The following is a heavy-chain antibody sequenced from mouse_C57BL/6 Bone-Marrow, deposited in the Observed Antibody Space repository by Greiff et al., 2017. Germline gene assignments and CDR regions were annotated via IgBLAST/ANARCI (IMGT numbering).Heavy chain of an antibody. CDR2: IYPGSGST. CDR1: GYTFTSYW. CDR3: ARVGELRPDFEG. J-gene: IGHJ2*01. Sequence: VQLQQSGAELVKPGASVKMSCKASGYTFTSYWITWVKQRPGQGLEWIGDIYPGSGSTNYNEKFKCKATLTVDTSSSTAYMQLSSLTSEDSAVYCCARVGELRPDFEGGGKGTTLTAAS. V-gene: IGHV1-55*01. D-gene: IGHD1-2*01.